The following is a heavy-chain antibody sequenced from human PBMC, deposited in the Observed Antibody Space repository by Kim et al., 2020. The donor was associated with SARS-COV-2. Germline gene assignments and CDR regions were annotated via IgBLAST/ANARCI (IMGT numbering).Heavy chain of an antibody. D-gene: IGHD6-13*01. CDR3: ARLTMIAAAGTSYYYYGMDV. CDR2: IYYSGST. CDR1: GGSISSSSYY. J-gene: IGHJ6*02. Sequence: SETLSLTCTVSGGSISSSSYYWGWIRQPPGKGLEWIGSIYYSGSTYYNPSLKSRVTISVDTSKNQFSLKLSSVTAADTAVYYCARLTMIAAAGTSYYYYGMDVWGQGTTVTVSS. V-gene: IGHV4-39*01.